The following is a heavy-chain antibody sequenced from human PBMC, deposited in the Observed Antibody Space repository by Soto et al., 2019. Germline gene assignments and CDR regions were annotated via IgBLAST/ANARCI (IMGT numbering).Heavy chain of an antibody. CDR1: GGTFNSYA. CDR2: IVPIFGTT. D-gene: IGHD3-9*01. CDR3: ARTDNSDILTGYSN. V-gene: IGHV1-69*06. Sequence: QVQLVQSGAEVKKPGSSVKVSCKASGGTFNSYAISWMRQAPGQGLEWMGGIVPIFGTTDYAQRFQGRVTITADKSTSTAYLDLSRLRSEDTAVYYCARTDNSDILTGYSNWGQGTLVTVSS. J-gene: IGHJ4*02.